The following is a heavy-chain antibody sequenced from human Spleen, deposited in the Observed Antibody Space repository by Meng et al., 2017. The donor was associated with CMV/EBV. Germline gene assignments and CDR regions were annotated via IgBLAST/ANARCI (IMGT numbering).Heavy chain of an antibody. V-gene: IGHV3-73*01. D-gene: IGHD2-2*02. Sequence: GESLKISCAASGITFSGSAMHWVRQASGKGLEWVGRIRSKANSYATAYAASVKGRLTISRDDSKNTAYLQMNSLKTEDTAVYYCTRPVVVVPAAIQGNYYYYGMDVWGQGTTVTVSS. CDR2: IRSKANSYAT. CDR3: TRPVVVVPAAIQGNYYYYGMDV. J-gene: IGHJ6*02. CDR1: GITFSGSA.